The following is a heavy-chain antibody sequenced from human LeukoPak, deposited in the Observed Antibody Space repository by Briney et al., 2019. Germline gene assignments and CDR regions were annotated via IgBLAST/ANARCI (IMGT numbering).Heavy chain of an antibody. Sequence: SETLSLTCTVSGDSISSSSSYWSWIRQPPGKGLEWIGEINHSGSTNYNPSLKSRVTISVDTSKNQFSLKLSSVTAADTAVYYCARGRYSSSWYRAGNYYYYMDVWGKGTTVTVSS. CDR1: GDSISSSSSY. CDR3: ARGRYSSSWYRAGNYYYYMDV. CDR2: INHSGST. D-gene: IGHD6-13*01. J-gene: IGHJ6*03. V-gene: IGHV4-39*07.